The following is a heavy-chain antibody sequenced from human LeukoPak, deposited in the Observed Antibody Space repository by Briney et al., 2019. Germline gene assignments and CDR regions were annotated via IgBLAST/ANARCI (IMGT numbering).Heavy chain of an antibody. J-gene: IGHJ4*02. V-gene: IGHV3-23*01. CDR1: GFTFSSYW. D-gene: IGHD3-22*01. CDR2: IRGSGGST. CDR3: AKASAMIVVVSKHFDY. Sequence: GGSLRLSCAASGFTFSSYWMHWVRQAPGKGLVWVSAIRGSGGSTYYADSVKGRFTISRDNSKNTLYLQMNSLRAEDTAVYYCAKASAMIVVVSKHFDYWGQGTLVTVSS.